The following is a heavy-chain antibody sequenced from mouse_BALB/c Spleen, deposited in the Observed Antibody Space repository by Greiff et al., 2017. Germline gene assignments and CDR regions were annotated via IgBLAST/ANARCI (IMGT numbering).Heavy chain of an antibody. J-gene: IGHJ2*01. CDR3: ARQGDDYDFDY. CDR2: ISNGGGST. D-gene: IGHD2-4*01. CDR1: GFTFSSYT. Sequence: EVKLVESGGGLVQPGGSLKLSCAASGFTFSSYTMSWVRQTPEKRLEWVAYISNGGGSTYYPDTVKGRFTISRDNAKNTLYLQMSSLKSEDTAMYYCARQGDDYDFDYWGQGTTLTVSS. V-gene: IGHV5-12-2*01.